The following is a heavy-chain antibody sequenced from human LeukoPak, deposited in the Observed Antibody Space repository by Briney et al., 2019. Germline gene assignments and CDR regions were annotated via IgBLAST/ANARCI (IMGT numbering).Heavy chain of an antibody. CDR1: GFTFSGYS. Sequence: GGSLRLSCAASGFTFSGYSMNWVRQAPGKGLEWVSSISSSSSYIYYADSVKGRFTISRDNAKNSLYLQMNSLRAEDTAVYYCARDGVAVAGGGALDIWGQGTMVTVSS. CDR2: ISSSSSYI. J-gene: IGHJ3*02. CDR3: ARDGVAVAGGGALDI. D-gene: IGHD6-19*01. V-gene: IGHV3-21*01.